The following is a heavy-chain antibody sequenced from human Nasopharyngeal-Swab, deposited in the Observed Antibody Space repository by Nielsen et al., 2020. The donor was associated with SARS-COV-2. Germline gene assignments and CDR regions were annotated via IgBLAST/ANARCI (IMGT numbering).Heavy chain of an antibody. D-gene: IGHD2-21*02. Sequence: GGSLRLSCAASGFTFSSYGMHWVRQAPGEGLEWVAVIWYDGSNKYYADSVKGRFTISRDNSKNTLYLQMNSLRAEDTAVYYCAREVTTEGYYFDYWGQGTLVTVSS. V-gene: IGHV3-33*01. CDR3: AREVTTEGYYFDY. CDR2: IWYDGSNK. J-gene: IGHJ4*02. CDR1: GFTFSSYG.